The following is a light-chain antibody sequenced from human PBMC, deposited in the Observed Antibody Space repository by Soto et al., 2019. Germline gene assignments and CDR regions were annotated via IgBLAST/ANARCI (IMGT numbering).Light chain of an antibody. V-gene: IGKV1-33*01. CDR3: QQYADLPMT. Sequence: QGSKSQAHLSASVGDRVTITCEASQDISDYLNWYQQMPGKAPQLLIYDASNLETGVPSRFSGSGSGTDFTFTISNLQPEDIATYYCQQYADLPMTFGQGTRLEIK. CDR1: QDISDY. CDR2: DAS. J-gene: IGKJ5*01.